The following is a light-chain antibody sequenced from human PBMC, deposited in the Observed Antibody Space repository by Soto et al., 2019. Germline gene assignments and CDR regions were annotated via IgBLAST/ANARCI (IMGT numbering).Light chain of an antibody. Sequence: SYELTQPPLVSVAPGQTARITCAGNNIGTKSVHWYQQKPGRAPVLVVYDNSDRPSDIPARFSGSNSGNTATLTISGGEVGDEADYYCQVWHSSTEHVIFGGGTKVTVL. CDR3: QVWHSSTEHVI. J-gene: IGLJ2*01. V-gene: IGLV3-21*02. CDR1: NIGTKS. CDR2: DNS.